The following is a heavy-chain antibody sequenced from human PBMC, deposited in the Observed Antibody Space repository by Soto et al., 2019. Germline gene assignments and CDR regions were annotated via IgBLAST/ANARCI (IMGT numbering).Heavy chain of an antibody. CDR3: VYPLRFLEWVGPREAFDI. CDR1: GGSISSSSYY. D-gene: IGHD3-3*01. Sequence: QLQLQESGPGLVKPSETLSLTCTVSGGSISSSSYYWGWIRQPPGKGLEWIGSIYYSGSTYYNPSLKSRVTISVDTSKNQFSLKLSSVTAADTAVYYCVYPLRFLEWVGPREAFDIWGQGTMVTVSS. CDR2: IYYSGST. V-gene: IGHV4-39*01. J-gene: IGHJ3*02.